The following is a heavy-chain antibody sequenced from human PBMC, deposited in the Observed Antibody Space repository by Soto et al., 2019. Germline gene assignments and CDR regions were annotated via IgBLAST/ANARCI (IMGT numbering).Heavy chain of an antibody. CDR1: GFTFNYCW. CDR3: VRGDKGGFDL. D-gene: IGHD2-21*02. Sequence: EVQLVESEGGLVQRGGSLRLSCAASGFTFNYCWMHWVRQAPGQGLVWVSHIHSDGTTTTYADSVKGRFTISRDNAKNTLYLQMNSLRAEDTAVYYCVRGDKGGFDLWGQGTMVTVSS. J-gene: IGHJ3*01. V-gene: IGHV3-74*01. CDR2: IHSDGTTT.